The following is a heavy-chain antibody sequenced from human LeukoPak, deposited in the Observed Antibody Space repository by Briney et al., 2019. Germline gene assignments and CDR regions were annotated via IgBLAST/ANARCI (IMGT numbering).Heavy chain of an antibody. CDR1: GGSISSSSYY. Sequence: SETLSLTCTVSGGSISSSSYYRGWIRQPPGKGLEWIGSIYYSGSTYYNPSLKSRVTISVDTSKNQFSLKLTSVTAADTAMYFCARLGGYNWNPRHYYFYYMDVWGKGTTVTVSS. D-gene: IGHD1-20*01. V-gene: IGHV4-39*01. CDR3: ARLGGYNWNPRHYYFYYMDV. CDR2: IYYSGST. J-gene: IGHJ6*03.